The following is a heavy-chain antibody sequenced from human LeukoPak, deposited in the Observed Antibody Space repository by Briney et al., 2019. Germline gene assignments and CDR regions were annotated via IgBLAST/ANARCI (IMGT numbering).Heavy chain of an antibody. D-gene: IGHD1-26*01. Sequence: ASVKVSCKASGYTFTSYYMHWVRQAPGQGLEWMGIINPSGGSTSYAQKFQGRVTMTTDTSTSTAYMELRSLRSDDTAVYYCARDEVEVGATTDDPNFDYWGQGTLVTVSS. CDR1: GYTFTSYY. J-gene: IGHJ4*02. CDR2: INPSGGST. CDR3: ARDEVEVGATTDDPNFDY. V-gene: IGHV1-46*01.